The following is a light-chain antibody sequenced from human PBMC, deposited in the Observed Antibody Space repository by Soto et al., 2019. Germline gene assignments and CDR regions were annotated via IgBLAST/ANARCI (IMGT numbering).Light chain of an antibody. V-gene: IGLV1-40*01. CDR2: GNT. J-gene: IGLJ1*01. CDR1: GSNIGAGFT. Sequence: HSVLTQPPSVSGAPGRTVTISCTGIGSNIGAGFTVHWYQQLPGSAPKLLIYGNTHRPSGVPDRFSGSQSGTSASLAISGLQAEDESDYYCKFHYSGMIDTYVLGTGTKVTVL. CDR3: KFHYSGMIDTYV.